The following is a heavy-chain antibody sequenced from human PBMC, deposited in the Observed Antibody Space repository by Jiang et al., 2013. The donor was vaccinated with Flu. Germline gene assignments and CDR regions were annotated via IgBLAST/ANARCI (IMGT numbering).Heavy chain of an antibody. CDR2: IYYSGST. D-gene: IGHD3-10*01. CDR1: GGSISSYY. V-gene: IGHV4-59*08. J-gene: IGHJ3*02. Sequence: GLVKPSETLSLTCTVSGGSISSYYWSWIRQPPGKGLEWIGYIYYSGSTNYNPSLKSRVTISVDTSKNQFSLKLSSVTAADTAVYYCARHRVPLWFGEFQEAFDIWGQGTMVTVSS. CDR3: ARHRVPLWFGEFQEAFDI.